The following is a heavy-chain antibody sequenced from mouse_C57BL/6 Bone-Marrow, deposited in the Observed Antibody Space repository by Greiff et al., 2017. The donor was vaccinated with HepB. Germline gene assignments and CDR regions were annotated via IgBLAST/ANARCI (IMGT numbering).Heavy chain of an antibody. J-gene: IGHJ1*03. V-gene: IGHV5-6*01. Sequence: EVQLVESGGDLVKPGGSLKLSCAASGFTFSSYGMSWVRQTPDKRLEWVATISSGGSYTYYPDSVKGRFTISRDNAKNTLYLQMSSLKSEDTAMYYCARQVYGSYWYFDVWGTGTTVTVSS. CDR1: GFTFSSYG. CDR2: ISSGGSYT. CDR3: ARQVYGSYWYFDV. D-gene: IGHD2-10*02.